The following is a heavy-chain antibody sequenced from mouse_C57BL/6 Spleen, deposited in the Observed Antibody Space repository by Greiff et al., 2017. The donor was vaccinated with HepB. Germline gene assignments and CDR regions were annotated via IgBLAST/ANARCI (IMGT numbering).Heavy chain of an antibody. CDR3: ARQAGSGYDYDVGDYYAMDY. Sequence: EVMLVESGGDLVKPGGSLKLSCAASGFTFSSYGMSWVRQTPDKRLEWVATISSGGSYTYYPDSVKGRFTISRDNAKNTLYLQMSSLKSEDTAMYYCARQAGSGYDYDVGDYYAMDYWGQGTSVTVSS. J-gene: IGHJ4*01. V-gene: IGHV5-6*01. CDR2: ISSGGSYT. D-gene: IGHD2-4*01. CDR1: GFTFSSYG.